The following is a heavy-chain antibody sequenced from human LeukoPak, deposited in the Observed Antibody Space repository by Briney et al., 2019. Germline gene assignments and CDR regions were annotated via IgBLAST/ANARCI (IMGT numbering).Heavy chain of an antibody. V-gene: IGHV3-64D*06. D-gene: IGHD3-9*01. J-gene: IGHJ4*02. CDR2: IDTNGGST. CDR3: LNPVTLLSPISFYY. Sequence: GGSLRLSCSASGFTFSSYAMHWVRQAPGKGLEYVSTIDTNGGSTYYADSVKGRFTISRDNSKNTLYLQMSSLRSEDTALYYCLNPVTLLSPISFYYWGQGALVTVSS. CDR1: GFTFSSYA.